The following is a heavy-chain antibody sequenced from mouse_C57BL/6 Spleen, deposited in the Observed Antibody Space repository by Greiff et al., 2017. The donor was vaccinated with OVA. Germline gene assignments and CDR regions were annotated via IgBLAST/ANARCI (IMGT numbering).Heavy chain of an antibody. CDR1: GYTFTSYW. J-gene: IGHJ4*01. CDR3: ARGGSSYDYAMDY. V-gene: IGHV1-55*01. Sequence: QVQLQQPGAELVKPGASVKMSCKASGYTFTSYWITWVKQRPGQGLEWIGDIYPGSGSTNYNEKFKSKATLTVDTSSSTAYMQLSSLTSEDSAVYDCARGGSSYDYAMDYWGQGTSVTVSS. D-gene: IGHD1-1*01. CDR2: IYPGSGST.